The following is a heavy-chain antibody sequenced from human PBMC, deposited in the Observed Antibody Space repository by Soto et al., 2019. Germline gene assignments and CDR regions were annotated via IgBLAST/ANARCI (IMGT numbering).Heavy chain of an antibody. D-gene: IGHD3-10*01. CDR1: GGSISSYY. CDR2: IYYSGST. J-gene: IGHJ4*02. V-gene: IGHV4-59*08. Sequence: SETLSRTCTVSGGSISSYYWSWIREPPGKGLEWIGYIYYSGSTNYNPSLKSRVTISVDTSKNQFSLKLNSMTAADTAVYYCARHNYGSGSTYFDHWGQGTLVTVSS. CDR3: ARHNYGSGSTYFDH.